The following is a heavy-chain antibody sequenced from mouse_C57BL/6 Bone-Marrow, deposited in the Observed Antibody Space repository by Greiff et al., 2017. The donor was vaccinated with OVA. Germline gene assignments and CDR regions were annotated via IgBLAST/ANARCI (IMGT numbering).Heavy chain of an antibody. Sequence: LQESGAELVRPGASVTLSCKASGYTFTDYEMHWVMQTPVHGLEWIGAIDPETGGTAYNQKFKGKAILTADKSSSTAYMELRSLTSEDSAVYYCTRGYSNYYAMDYWGQGTSVTVSS. CDR3: TRGYSNYYAMDY. V-gene: IGHV1-15*01. D-gene: IGHD2-5*01. CDR1: GYTFTDYE. CDR2: IDPETGGT. J-gene: IGHJ4*01.